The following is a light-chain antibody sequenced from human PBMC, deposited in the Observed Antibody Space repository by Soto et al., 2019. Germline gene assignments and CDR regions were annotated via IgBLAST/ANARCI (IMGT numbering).Light chain of an antibody. CDR1: QSISSW. J-gene: IGKJ1*01. CDR2: KAS. CDR3: HHYNSYSWT. Sequence: DIQMTQSPSTLSASVGDRVTITCRASQSISSWLAWYQQKPGKAPKLLICKASSLESGVPSRFSGSGSGTEFTLTISSLQPDDFATYYCHHYNSYSWTFGQGTKVELK. V-gene: IGKV1-5*03.